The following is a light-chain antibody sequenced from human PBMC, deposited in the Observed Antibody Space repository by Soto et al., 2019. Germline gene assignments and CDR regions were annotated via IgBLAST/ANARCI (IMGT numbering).Light chain of an antibody. CDR3: SSYTSSSPVV. J-gene: IGLJ2*01. Sequence: QSAVTQPASVSGSPGQSITISCTGTSSDVGGYNYVSWYQQHPGKAPKLMIYEVSNRPSGVSNRFSGSKSDNTASLTISGLQAEDEADYYCSSYTSSSPVVFGGGTKLTVL. CDR1: SSDVGGYNY. CDR2: EVS. V-gene: IGLV2-14*01.